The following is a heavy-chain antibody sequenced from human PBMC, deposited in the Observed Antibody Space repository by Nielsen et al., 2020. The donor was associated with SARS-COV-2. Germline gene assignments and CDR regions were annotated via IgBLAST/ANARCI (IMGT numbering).Heavy chain of an antibody. CDR1: GGSISSGSYY. D-gene: IGHD1-14*01. J-gene: IGHJ6*02. CDR3: ARALPGAGMGYYYGMDV. Sequence: SETLSLTCTVSGGSISSGSYYWSWIRQHPGKGLEWIGYIYYSGSTYYNPSLKSRVTISLDTSKNQFSLKLSSVTAADTAVYYCARALPGAGMGYYYGMDVWGQGTTVTVSS. CDR2: IYYSGST. V-gene: IGHV4-31*03.